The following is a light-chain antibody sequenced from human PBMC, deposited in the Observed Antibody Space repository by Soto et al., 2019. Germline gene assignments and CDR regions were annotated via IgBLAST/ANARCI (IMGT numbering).Light chain of an antibody. CDR1: QSVSSIY. V-gene: IGKV3-20*01. Sequence: EIVLTQSPGTLSLSPGARATLSCRASQSVSSIYLAWYQQKPGQPPRLLIYGASSRATGIPDRFSGSGSGTDFTLTISRLEPEDFAVYYCQQFGSSLPWTFGQGTK. J-gene: IGKJ1*01. CDR2: GAS. CDR3: QQFGSSLPWT.